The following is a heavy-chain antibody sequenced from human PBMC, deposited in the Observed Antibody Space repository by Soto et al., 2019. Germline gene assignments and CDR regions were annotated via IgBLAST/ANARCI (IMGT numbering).Heavy chain of an antibody. CDR1: GGSISSYY. CDR2: IYYSGST. Sequence: QVQLQESGPGLVKPSETLSLTCTVSGGSISSYYWSWIRQPPGKGLEWIGYIYYSGSTNYNPSLKSRVTISVDTSKNPFSLKLSSVTAADTAVYYCAREGVVSRYCSGCSCYTGYFDLWGRGTLVTVSS. CDR3: AREGVVSRYCSGCSCYTGYFDL. V-gene: IGHV4-59*01. D-gene: IGHD2-15*01. J-gene: IGHJ2*01.